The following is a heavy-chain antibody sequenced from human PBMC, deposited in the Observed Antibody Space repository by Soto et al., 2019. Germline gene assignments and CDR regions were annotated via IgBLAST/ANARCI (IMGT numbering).Heavy chain of an antibody. J-gene: IGHJ4*02. CDR3: ARSVAVPGAHIDY. V-gene: IGHV4-59*01. Sequence: PSETLSLTCSVSGGSISGSYWSWIRQSPGKGLEWLGYVYYTGSTNYSPSLRSRVSISVDTSKNEFSLRLSSVTAADTAVYFCARSVAVPGAHIDYWGQGTQVTVSS. CDR1: GGSISGSY. D-gene: IGHD6-19*01. CDR2: VYYTGST.